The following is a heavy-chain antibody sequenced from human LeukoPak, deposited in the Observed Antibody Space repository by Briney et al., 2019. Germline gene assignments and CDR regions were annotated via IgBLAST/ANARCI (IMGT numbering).Heavy chain of an antibody. D-gene: IGHD2-21*02. Sequence: ASVKVSCMASGHTFTSYGISWVRQAPGQGLEWMGWISAYNGNTNYAQKFQGRVTITADESTSTAYMELSSLRSEDTAVYYCASCDTGDCYDYYYYGMDVWGQGTTVTVSS. CDR2: ISAYNGNT. CDR1: GHTFTSYG. V-gene: IGHV1-18*01. J-gene: IGHJ6*02. CDR3: ASCDTGDCYDYYYYGMDV.